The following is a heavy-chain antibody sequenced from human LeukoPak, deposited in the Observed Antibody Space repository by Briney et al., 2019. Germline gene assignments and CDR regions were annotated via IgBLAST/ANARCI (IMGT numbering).Heavy chain of an antibody. CDR1: GGTFSSYA. D-gene: IGHD1-26*01. CDR3: ARIFNSGSYSFDY. V-gene: IGHV1-69*04. Sequence: SVKVSCKASGGTFSSYAISWVRQAPGQELEWMGRIIPILGIANYAQKFQGRVTITADKSTSTAYMELSSLRSEDTAVYYCARIFNSGSYSFDYWGQGTLVTVSS. CDR2: IIPILGIA. J-gene: IGHJ4*02.